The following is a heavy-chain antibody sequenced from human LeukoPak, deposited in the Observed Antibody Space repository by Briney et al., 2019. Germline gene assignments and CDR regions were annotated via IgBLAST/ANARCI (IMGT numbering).Heavy chain of an antibody. CDR1: GFTFCSYS. CDR2: ITSSSSSM. CDR3: ARDLAWGGY. V-gene: IGHV3-21*01. D-gene: IGHD7-27*01. J-gene: IGHJ4*02. Sequence: GGSLRLSCAASGFTFCSYSMNWVRQAPGKGLEWVSSITSSSSSMYSADSVKGRLTISRDNAKNSLYLQMNSLRAEDTAVYYCARDLAWGGYWGQGTLVTVSS.